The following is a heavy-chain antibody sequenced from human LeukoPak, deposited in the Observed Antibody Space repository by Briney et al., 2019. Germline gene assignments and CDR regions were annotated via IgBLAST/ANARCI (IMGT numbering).Heavy chain of an antibody. V-gene: IGHV3-23*01. CDR3: ATYRQVLLPFES. Sequence: GGSLRLSCAASGFTFSSYAMSWVRQAPGKGLEWVSAISGSGGSTYYADSVKGRFTISRDNSKSTLSLQMNSLRAEDTAIYYCATYRQVLLPFESWGQGTLVTVSS. CDR2: ISGSGGST. J-gene: IGHJ4*02. CDR1: GFTFSSYA. D-gene: IGHD2-8*02.